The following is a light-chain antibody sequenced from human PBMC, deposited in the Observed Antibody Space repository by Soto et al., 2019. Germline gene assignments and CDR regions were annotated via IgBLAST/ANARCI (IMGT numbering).Light chain of an antibody. CDR2: AAS. V-gene: IGKV1-39*01. J-gene: IGKJ4*01. Sequence: DIQMTQSPSSLSASVGDRVTITCRASQSISSYLNWYQQKPGNAPKLLIYAASSLQSGVPSRFSGSGYGTDFTLTISNLQPEDLATYYCQQSWAFGGGTKVEIK. CDR3: QQSWA. CDR1: QSISSY.